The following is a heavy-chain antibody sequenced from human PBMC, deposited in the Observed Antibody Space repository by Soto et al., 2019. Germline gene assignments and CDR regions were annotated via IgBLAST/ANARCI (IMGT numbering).Heavy chain of an antibody. Sequence: SETLSLTCAVYGGSFSCYYWIWIRQPPGKGLEWIGEINHSGSTNYNPSLKSRVTISVDTSKNQFSLKLSPVTAADTAVYYCARGPSMRLMQFNRFFDYWGQGTLVTVSS. CDR3: ARGPSMRLMQFNRFFDY. D-gene: IGHD2-21*01. CDR2: INHSGST. J-gene: IGHJ4*02. CDR1: GGSFSCYY. V-gene: IGHV4-34*01.